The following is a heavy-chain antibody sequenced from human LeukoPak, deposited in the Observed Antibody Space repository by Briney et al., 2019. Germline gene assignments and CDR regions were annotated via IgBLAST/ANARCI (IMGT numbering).Heavy chain of an antibody. D-gene: IGHD3-10*01. J-gene: IGHJ5*02. V-gene: IGHV1-2*02. Sequence: ASVKVSCKASGYTFTGYYVHCVRQAPGQGLEWMGWINPNSRGTNYAQKFQGMVTMTRDTSISTAYMELSRLRSDDPAVYYRARGLSLLWFRELLSNGTKFLKANWFDPWGQGTLVTVSS. CDR2: INPNSRGT. CDR1: GYTFTGYY. CDR3: ARGLSLLWFRELLSNGTKFLKANWFDP.